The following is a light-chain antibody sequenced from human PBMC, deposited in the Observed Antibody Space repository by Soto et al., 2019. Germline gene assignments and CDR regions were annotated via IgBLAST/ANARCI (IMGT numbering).Light chain of an antibody. CDR1: SSDVGGYNY. CDR3: SSYTSSSTLPYV. CDR2: EVS. Sequence: QTVLTQPASVSGSPGQSITIPCTGTSSDVGGYNYVSWYQQHTGKAPKLMIYEVSNRPSGVSNRFSGSKSGNTASLTISGLQAEDEADYYCSSYTSSSTLPYVFGTGTKVTVL. V-gene: IGLV2-14*01. J-gene: IGLJ1*01.